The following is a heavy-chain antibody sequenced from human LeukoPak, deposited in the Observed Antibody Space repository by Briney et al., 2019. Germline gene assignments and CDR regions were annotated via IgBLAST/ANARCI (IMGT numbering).Heavy chain of an antibody. J-gene: IGHJ6*02. CDR3: ATHMRATNTYSFFGLDV. CDR1: GFTFKDYG. CDR2: INWNGGGT. D-gene: IGHD1-26*01. Sequence: GRSLRLSCAATGFTFKDYGMHWVRQPPGKGLEWVSSINWNGGGTDYADSVKGRFTISRDDAKNSLYLQLSRLRPEDTALYYCATHMRATNTYSFFGLDVWGQGTTVTVSS. V-gene: IGHV3-9*01.